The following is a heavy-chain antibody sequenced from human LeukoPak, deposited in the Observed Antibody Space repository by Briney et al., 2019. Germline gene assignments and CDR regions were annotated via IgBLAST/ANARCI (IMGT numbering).Heavy chain of an antibody. CDR3: ARDSSQRETALLDY. CDR1: GYTFTSYD. Sequence: GASVKVSCKASGYTFTSYDINWVRQAPGQGLEWMGWISAYNGNTNYAQKLQGRVTMTTDTSTSTAYMELRSLRSDDTAVYYCARDSSQRETALLDYWGQGTPVTVSS. D-gene: IGHD5-18*01. V-gene: IGHV1-18*01. J-gene: IGHJ4*02. CDR2: ISAYNGNT.